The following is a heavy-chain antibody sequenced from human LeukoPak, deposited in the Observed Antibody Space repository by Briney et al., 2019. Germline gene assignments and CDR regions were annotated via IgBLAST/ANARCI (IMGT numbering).Heavy chain of an antibody. J-gene: IGHJ4*02. V-gene: IGHV1-69*13. CDR3: ARDLNGGYDLDY. D-gene: IGHD5-12*01. CDR2: IIPIFGTA. Sequence: SVRVSCKASGGTFSSYAISWVRQAPGQGLEWMGGIIPIFGTANYAQKFQGRVTITADESTSTAYMELSSLRSEDTAVYYCARDLNGGYDLDYWGQGTLVTVSS. CDR1: GGTFSSYA.